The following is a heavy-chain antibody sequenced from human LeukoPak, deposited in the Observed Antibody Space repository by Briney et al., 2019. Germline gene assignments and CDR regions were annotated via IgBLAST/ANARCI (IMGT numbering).Heavy chain of an antibody. D-gene: IGHD6-19*01. CDR2: IKQDGSEK. CDR3: ARLGPASSGWPESFDY. J-gene: IGHJ4*02. V-gene: IGHV3-7*03. CDR1: GFTFSSYW. Sequence: GSLRLSCAASGFTFSSYWMSWVRQAPGKGLEWVANIKQDGSEKYYVDSVEGRFTISRDNAKNSLYLQMNSLRVEDTAVYYCARLGPASSGWPESFDYWGQGTLVTVSS.